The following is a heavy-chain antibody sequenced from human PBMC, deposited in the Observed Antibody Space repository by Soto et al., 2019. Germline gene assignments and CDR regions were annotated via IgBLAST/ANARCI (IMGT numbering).Heavy chain of an antibody. CDR1: GYTFTDYY. CDR2: INPNTYAT. J-gene: IGHJ4*02. V-gene: IGHV1-2*06. Sequence: SVKVSCKASGYTFTDYYIHWVRQAPGQGLQWMGRINPNTYATDYAQKLQGRVTLTRDASNSTVYMDLSSLKSDDTAVYYCTKLITPRPKIDYWGQGTLVTVSA. D-gene: IGHD6-6*01. CDR3: TKLITPRPKIDY.